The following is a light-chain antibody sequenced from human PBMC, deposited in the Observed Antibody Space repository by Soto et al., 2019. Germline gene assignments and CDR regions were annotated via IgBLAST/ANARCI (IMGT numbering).Light chain of an antibody. CDR3: QQSFSIPFT. CDR1: QSIITW. V-gene: IGKV1-39*01. J-gene: IGKJ3*01. Sequence: DIQMTQSPSTLSASAGDTVAITCRASQSIITWLAWYQQKPGKVPKLLIYDASYLQSGVPSRFSGSESGTDFTLNISDLRPEDFATYYCQQSFSIPFTFGPGTKVDIK. CDR2: DAS.